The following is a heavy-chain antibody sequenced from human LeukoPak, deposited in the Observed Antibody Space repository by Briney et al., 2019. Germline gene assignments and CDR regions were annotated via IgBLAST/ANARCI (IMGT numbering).Heavy chain of an antibody. CDR3: ARDLDSSGYYYVGY. CDR1: GFTFSDYY. J-gene: IGHJ4*02. D-gene: IGHD3-22*01. Sequence: GGSLRLSCAASGFTFSDYYMSWIRQAPGKVLEWVSYISSSSRTIYYADSVKGRFTISRDNAKNSLYLQMNSLRAEDTAVYYCARDLDSSGYYYVGYWGQGTLVTVSS. CDR2: ISSSSRTI. V-gene: IGHV3-11*04.